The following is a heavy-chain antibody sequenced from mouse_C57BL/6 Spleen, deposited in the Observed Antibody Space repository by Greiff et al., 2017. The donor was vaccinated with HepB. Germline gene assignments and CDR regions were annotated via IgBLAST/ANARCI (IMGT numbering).Heavy chain of an antibody. CDR3: AREGDNAMDY. V-gene: IGHV5-4*01. Sequence: EVKLMESGGGLVKPGGSLKLSCAASGFTFSSYAMSWVRQTPEKRLEWVATISDGGSYTYYPNNVKGRFTISRDNAKNNLYLQMSHLKSEDTAMSYCAREGDNAMDYWGQGTSVTVSS. CDR1: GFTFSSYA. J-gene: IGHJ4*01. CDR2: ISDGGSYT.